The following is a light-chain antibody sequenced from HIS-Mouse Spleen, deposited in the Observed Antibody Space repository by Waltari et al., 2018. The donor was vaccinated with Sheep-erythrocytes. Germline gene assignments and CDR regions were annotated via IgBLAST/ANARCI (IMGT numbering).Light chain of an antibody. V-gene: IGLV1-44*01. Sequence: QSVLTQPPSASGTPGQRVTISCSGSSANIGSNTVNWYQQLPGTAPKLMIYDVSKRPSGVPDRFPGSKSGNTASLTISGLQAEDEADYYCCSDAGSYNHVFATGTKVTVL. J-gene: IGLJ1*01. CDR3: CSDAGSYNHV. CDR2: DVS. CDR1: SANIGSNT.